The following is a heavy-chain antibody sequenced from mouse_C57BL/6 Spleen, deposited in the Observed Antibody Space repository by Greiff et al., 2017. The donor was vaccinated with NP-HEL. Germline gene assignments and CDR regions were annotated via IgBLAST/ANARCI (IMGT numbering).Heavy chain of an antibody. Sequence: QVQLKQSGPELVKPGASVKISCKASGYAFSSSWMNWVKQRPGKGLEWIGRIYPGDGDTNYNGKFKGKATLTADKSSSTAYMQLSSLASEDSAVYFCARDSSGSAWFAYWGQGTLVTVSA. CDR3: ARDSSGSAWFAY. CDR1: GYAFSSSW. CDR2: IYPGDGDT. V-gene: IGHV1-82*01. D-gene: IGHD3-2*02. J-gene: IGHJ3*01.